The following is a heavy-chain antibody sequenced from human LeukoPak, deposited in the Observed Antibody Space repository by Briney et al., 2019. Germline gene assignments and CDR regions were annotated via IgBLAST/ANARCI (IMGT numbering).Heavy chain of an antibody. CDR1: GERVASNSAA. Sequence: QSGPGLVNHSPALSLTCTISGERVASNSAAWNWIRQSPSRGLERLGMTYYRAKGYTNYALSLKRRITINPDTSKIQFSLQLNSVTPEDTAVYYCARGYGYYFDYWGQGTLVTVSP. D-gene: IGHD5-18*01. CDR3: ARGYGYYFDY. J-gene: IGHJ4*02. V-gene: IGHV6-1*02. CDR2: TYYRAKGYT.